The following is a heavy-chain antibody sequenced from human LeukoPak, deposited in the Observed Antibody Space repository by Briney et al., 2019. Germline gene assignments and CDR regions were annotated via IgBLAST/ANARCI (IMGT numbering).Heavy chain of an antibody. Sequence: PGGSLRLSCAASGFTFTSHATTWVRQAPGKGLEWVSAISGSGGSTYYADSVKGRFTISRGNSKNTLYLQMNSLRAEDTAVYYCAKFMDSSGRFHNFDYWGQGTLVTVSS. J-gene: IGHJ4*02. CDR1: GFTFTSHA. D-gene: IGHD6-19*01. CDR3: AKFMDSSGRFHNFDY. V-gene: IGHV3-23*01. CDR2: ISGSGGST.